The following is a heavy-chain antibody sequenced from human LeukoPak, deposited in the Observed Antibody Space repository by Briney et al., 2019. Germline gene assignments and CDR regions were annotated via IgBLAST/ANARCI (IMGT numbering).Heavy chain of an antibody. V-gene: IGHV3-23*01. J-gene: IGHJ4*02. CDR1: GFTFSSYA. CDR2: ISVSGGSA. Sequence: GGSLGLSCAASGFTFSSYAMSWVRQAPGKGLEWVSGISVSGGSAYYADSVKGRFTISRDNSKNTLYLQMNSLRVEDTAVYYCAKFYSGYDLYWGQGTLVTVSS. D-gene: IGHD5-12*01. CDR3: AKFYSGYDLY.